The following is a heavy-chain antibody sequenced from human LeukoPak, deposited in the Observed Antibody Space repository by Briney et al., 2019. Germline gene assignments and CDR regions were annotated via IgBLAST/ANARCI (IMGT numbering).Heavy chain of an antibody. Sequence: GASVKVSCKASGYIFTDYYIHWVRQAPGQGPEWMGRINPNSGDTDSAQKFQGRVTMTRVTSITTVYMEMRRLTSDDTAVYYCARVAYGNSATPFEHWGQGTLVTVSS. D-gene: IGHD4-11*01. CDR2: INPNSGDT. CDR3: ARVAYGNSATPFEH. CDR1: GYIFTDYY. V-gene: IGHV1-2*06. J-gene: IGHJ4*02.